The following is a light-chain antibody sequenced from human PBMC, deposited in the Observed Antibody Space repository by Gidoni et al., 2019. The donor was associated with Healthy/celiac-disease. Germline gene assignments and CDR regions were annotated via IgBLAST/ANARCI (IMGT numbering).Light chain of an antibody. V-gene: IGKV3-15*01. CDR3: QQYNNWPQA. CDR1: QSVSSN. Sequence: EIVMTQSPATLSVSPGERATLSCRASQSVSSNLAWYQQKPGQAPRLLIYGASTRATGIPARFSGSGSGTEFTLTISSLQSEEFAVYYCQQYNNWPQAFXXXTKLEIK. CDR2: GAS. J-gene: IGKJ2*01.